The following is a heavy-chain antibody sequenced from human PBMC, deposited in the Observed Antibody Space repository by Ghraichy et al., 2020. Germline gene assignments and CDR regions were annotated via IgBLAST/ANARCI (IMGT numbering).Heavy chain of an antibody. CDR2: ISYDGSNK. V-gene: IGHV3-30-3*01. CDR3: ARAQDSSGWYNWFDP. D-gene: IGHD6-19*01. CDR1: GFTFNSYA. J-gene: IGHJ5*02. Sequence: GESLNISCAASGFTFNSYAFHWVRQAPGKGLEWVALISYDGSNKHYADSVKGRFTISRDNSKSTLYLEMNSLTSEATAVFYCARAQDSSGWYNWFDPWGQGTLVTVSS.